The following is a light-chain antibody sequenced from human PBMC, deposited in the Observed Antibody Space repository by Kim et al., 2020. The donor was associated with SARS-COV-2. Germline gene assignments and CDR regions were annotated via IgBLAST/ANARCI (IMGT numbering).Light chain of an antibody. Sequence: SSGERATLSCRASHRLSSNTFACYQQNTGQAPSLLIYAASSRATGIPDRFSGSGSGTDFTLTISRLEPEDFAMYYCQQYEGSSKTFGHGTKVEIK. CDR3: QQYEGSSKT. CDR2: AAS. J-gene: IGKJ1*01. CDR1: HRLSSNT. V-gene: IGKV3-20*01.